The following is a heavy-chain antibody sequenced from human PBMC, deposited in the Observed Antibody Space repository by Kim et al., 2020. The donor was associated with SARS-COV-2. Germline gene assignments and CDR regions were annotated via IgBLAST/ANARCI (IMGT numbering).Heavy chain of an antibody. D-gene: IGHD3-3*01. CDR3: ARDKEGGVLRFLEWLSSFEY. Sequence: ASVKVSCKASGYTFTDYYMHWVRQAPGQGLEWMGWINPNSGDTKHAQKFQGRVTMTRDTSINTAYMELSSLRSDDTAVYYCARDKEGGVLRFLEWLSSFEYWGQGTLVTVSS. V-gene: IGHV1-2*02. J-gene: IGHJ4*02. CDR2: INPNSGDT. CDR1: GYTFTDYY.